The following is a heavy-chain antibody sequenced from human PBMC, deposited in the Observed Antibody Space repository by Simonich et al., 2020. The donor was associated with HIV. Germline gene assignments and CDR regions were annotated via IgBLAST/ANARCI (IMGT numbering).Heavy chain of an antibody. CDR3: ASQVGVVVTAIPYYFDY. V-gene: IGHV1-2*06. J-gene: IGHJ4*02. CDR2: INPNSGGT. CDR1: GYTFTGYY. D-gene: IGHD2-21*02. Sequence: QVQLVQSGAEVKKPGASVKVSCKASGYTFTGYYKHWVRQAPGQGLEGMGRINPNSGGTNYAQKFQGRVTMTRDTSISTAYMELSRLRSDDTAVYYCASQVGVVVTAIPYYFDYWGQGTLVTVSS.